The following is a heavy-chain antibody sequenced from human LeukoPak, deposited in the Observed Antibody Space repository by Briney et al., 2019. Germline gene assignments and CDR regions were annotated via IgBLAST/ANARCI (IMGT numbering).Heavy chain of an antibody. CDR1: GYSISSGYY. Sequence: SETLSLTCTVSGYSISSGYYWGWIRQPPGKGLEWIGSIYHSGSTYYNPSLKSRVTISVDTSKNQFSLELSSVTAADTAVYYCASLRVGSSFGYQYYIDVWGKGTTVTVS. D-gene: IGHD6-13*01. CDR3: ASLRVGSSFGYQYYIDV. CDR2: IYHSGST. J-gene: IGHJ6*03. V-gene: IGHV4-38-2*02.